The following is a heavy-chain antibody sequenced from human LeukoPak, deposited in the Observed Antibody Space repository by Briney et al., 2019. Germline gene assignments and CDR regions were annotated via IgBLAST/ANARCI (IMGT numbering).Heavy chain of an antibody. CDR1: GYTFTSYA. Sequence: ASVKVSCKASGYTFTSYAMHWVRQAPGQRLEWMGWINAGNGNTKYSQKFQGRVTITRDTSASTAYMELSSLRSDDTAVYYCARGKYYYDSSGYYYLIDYWGQGTLVTVSS. CDR3: ARGKYYYDSSGYYYLIDY. D-gene: IGHD3-22*01. J-gene: IGHJ4*02. CDR2: INAGNGNT. V-gene: IGHV1-3*01.